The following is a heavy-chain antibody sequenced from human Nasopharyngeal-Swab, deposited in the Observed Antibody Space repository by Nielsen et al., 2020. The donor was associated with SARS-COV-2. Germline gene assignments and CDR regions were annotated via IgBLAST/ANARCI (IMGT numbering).Heavy chain of an antibody. CDR3: AKPPGLEWFLFDY. CDR1: GFTFSSYA. CDR2: ISGSGGST. J-gene: IGHJ4*02. V-gene: IGHV3-23*01. Sequence: GESLKISCAASGFTFSSYAMSWVRQAPGKGLEWVSAISGSGGSTYYADSVTGRFTISRDNSKNTLYLQMNSLRAEDTAVYYCAKPPGLEWFLFDYWGQGTLVTVSS. D-gene: IGHD3-3*01.